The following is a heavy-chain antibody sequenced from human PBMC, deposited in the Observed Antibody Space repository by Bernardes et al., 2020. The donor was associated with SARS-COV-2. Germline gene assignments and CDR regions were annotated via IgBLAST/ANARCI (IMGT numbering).Heavy chain of an antibody. D-gene: IGHD5-12*01. CDR2: IGTGGDS. CDR3: VRDLYSGYAGYYSMDV. CDR1: GFTFSRYD. J-gene: IGHJ6*02. Sequence: GGSLRLSCAASGFTFSRYDMHWVRQATGKGLEWVSGIGTGGDSYYTGSVKGRFTISRENAKNSLYLQMSSLRVGDTAVYYCVRDLYSGYAGYYSMDVWGRGTTVTVSS. V-gene: IGHV3-13*01.